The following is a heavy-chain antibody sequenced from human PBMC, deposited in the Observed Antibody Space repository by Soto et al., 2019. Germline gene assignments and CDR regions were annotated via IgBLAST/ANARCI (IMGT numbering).Heavy chain of an antibody. V-gene: IGHV1-18*01. Sequence: QGHLVQSGAEVKKPGASVKVSCKTSAYTFTRYGISWVRQAPGQGLEWMGWISGYNGDTNYAQNLQDRVTMTIDTSTTTAYMELRSPTSDDTAVYYCAKNGQPPYYYYGLDVWGQGTTVTVSS. CDR2: ISGYNGDT. D-gene: IGHD2-8*01. CDR1: AYTFTRYG. CDR3: AKNGQPPYYYYGLDV. J-gene: IGHJ6*02.